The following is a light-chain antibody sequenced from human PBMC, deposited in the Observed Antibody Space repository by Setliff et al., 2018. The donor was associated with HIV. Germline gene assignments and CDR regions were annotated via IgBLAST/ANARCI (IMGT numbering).Light chain of an antibody. V-gene: IGLV2-14*01. J-gene: IGLJ1*01. CDR1: SSDVGGYSY. CDR2: EVR. CDR3: SSYAITNTPP. Sequence: QSALTQPASVSGSPGQSITISCTGTSSDVGGYSYVSWYQQHPGKAPELIIYEVRNRPSGVSNRFSGSKSGNTASLTISGLQAEDEADYYCSSYAITNTPPFGTGTKVTVL.